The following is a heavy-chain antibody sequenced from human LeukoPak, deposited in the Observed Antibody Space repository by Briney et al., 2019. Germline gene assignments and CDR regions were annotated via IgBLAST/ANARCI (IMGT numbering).Heavy chain of an antibody. J-gene: IGHJ5*02. CDR2: ISGSGGST. V-gene: IGHV3-23*01. Sequence: GGSLRFSCAASGFTFSSYAMSWVRQAPGKGLEWVSAISGSGGSTYYADSVKGRFTISRDNSKNTLYLQMNSLRAEDTAVYYCAKDAPYYYGSGSYPNWFDPWGQGTLVTVSS. CDR1: GFTFSSYA. D-gene: IGHD3-10*01. CDR3: AKDAPYYYGSGSYPNWFDP.